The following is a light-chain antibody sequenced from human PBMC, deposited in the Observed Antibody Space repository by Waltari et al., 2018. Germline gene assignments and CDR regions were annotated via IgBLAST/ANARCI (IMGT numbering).Light chain of an antibody. J-gene: IGKJ3*01. CDR2: DAS. V-gene: IGKV3-11*01. CDR3: QQRSKSFT. CDR1: QSISSY. Sequence: EIVLKQSPATLSLSPGDRATLSCRASQSISSYLAWYQQKPGQAPRLLIYDASTRATGIPARFSDSGSVTDFTLTISSLEPEDFAIYYCQQRSKSFTFGPGTKVDMK.